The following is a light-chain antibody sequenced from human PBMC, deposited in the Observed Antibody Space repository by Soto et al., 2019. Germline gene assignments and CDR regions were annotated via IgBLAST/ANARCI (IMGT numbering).Light chain of an antibody. Sequence: QSALTQPPSASGSPGQSVTISCTGTSNDVGVYNFVSWYQQHPGKAPKLMISEVNKRPSGVPDRFSGSKSGNTASLTVSGLQAEDEADYYCSSYAGGNNLVFGGGTKLTVL. CDR1: SNDVGVYNF. CDR3: SSYAGGNNLV. J-gene: IGLJ2*01. V-gene: IGLV2-8*01. CDR2: EVN.